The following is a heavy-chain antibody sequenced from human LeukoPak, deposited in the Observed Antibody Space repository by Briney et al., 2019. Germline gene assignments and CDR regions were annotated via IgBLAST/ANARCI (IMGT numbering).Heavy chain of an antibody. D-gene: IGHD2-2*01. V-gene: IGHV1-2*02. CDR3: ARGECSSTSCRPNYYYYMDG. Sequence: ASVKVSCKASGYTFTGYYMHWVRQAPGQGLEWMGWINPNSGGTNYAQKFQGRVTMTRDTSISTAYMELSRLRSDDTAVYYCARGECSSTSCRPNYYYYMDGWGKGTTVTVSS. CDR2: INPNSGGT. CDR1: GYTFTGYY. J-gene: IGHJ6*03.